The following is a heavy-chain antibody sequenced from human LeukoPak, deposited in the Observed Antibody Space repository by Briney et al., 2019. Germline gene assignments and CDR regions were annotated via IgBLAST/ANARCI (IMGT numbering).Heavy chain of an antibody. CDR1: GFTFSSYS. V-gene: IGHV3-23*01. Sequence: PGGSLRLSCAASGFTFSSYSMTWVRQAPGKGLEWVSAISGSGGSTYYADSVKGRFTISRDSSKNTLYLQMNSLRAEDTAVYYCANVGSSVRYLDYWGQGTLVTVSS. D-gene: IGHD3-9*01. CDR2: ISGSGGST. J-gene: IGHJ4*02. CDR3: ANVGSSVRYLDY.